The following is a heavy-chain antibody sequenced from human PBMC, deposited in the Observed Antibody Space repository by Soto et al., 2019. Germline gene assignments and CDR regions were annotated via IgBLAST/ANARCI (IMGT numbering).Heavy chain of an antibody. D-gene: IGHD3-3*01. CDR1: GFTFDDYA. CDR2: ISWNSGSI. V-gene: IGHV3-9*01. Sequence: TGGSLRLSCAASGFTFDDYAMHWVRQAPGKGLEWVSGISWNSGSIGYADSVKGRFTISRDNAKNSLYLQMNSLRAEDTALYYCAKDGRYYDFWSGYKRYNWFDPWGQGTLVTSP. J-gene: IGHJ5*02. CDR3: AKDGRYYDFWSGYKRYNWFDP.